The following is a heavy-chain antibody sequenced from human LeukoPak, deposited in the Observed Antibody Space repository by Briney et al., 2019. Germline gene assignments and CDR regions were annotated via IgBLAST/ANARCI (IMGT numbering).Heavy chain of an antibody. CDR3: ARDVFSLGDS. CDR2: INHDGSLR. CDR1: GFSLTNYG. J-gene: IGHJ4*02. Sequence: GGSLRLSCAASGFSLTNYGMHWVRQTPGKGLVWVSHINHDGSLRNYADFVKGRFTASRHIAKNTLYLHMTSLGAGDSAIYYCARDVFSLGDSWGLGTLVIVSS. V-gene: IGHV3-74*01. D-gene: IGHD5/OR15-5a*01.